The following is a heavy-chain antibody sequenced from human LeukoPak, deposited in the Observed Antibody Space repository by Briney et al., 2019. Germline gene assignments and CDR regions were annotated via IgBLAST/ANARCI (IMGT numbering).Heavy chain of an antibody. CDR1: GFIFRDYA. V-gene: IGHV3-33*01. CDR2: IWFDGSDE. CDR3: ARGSGTFDGAFDP. J-gene: IGHJ5*02. Sequence: RAGGSLRLSCAASGFIFRDYAMHWVRQAPGKGLEWVAVIWFDGSDEYYADSVKGRFTISRDNSKNTLFLLMNSLRADDTAAYYCARGSGTFDGAFDPWGQGTLVTVSS. D-gene: IGHD1-26*01.